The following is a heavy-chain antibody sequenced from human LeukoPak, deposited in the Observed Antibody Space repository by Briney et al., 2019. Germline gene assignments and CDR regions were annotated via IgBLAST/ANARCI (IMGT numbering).Heavy chain of an antibody. D-gene: IGHD6-13*01. J-gene: IGHJ5*02. CDR2: IYYSGST. V-gene: IGHV4-39*01. CDR1: GGSISSSSYY. CDR3: ARGRGKSYSSSWYYWFDP. Sequence: SETLSLTCTVSGGSISSSSYYWGWLRQPPGKGLEWIGSIYYSGSTYYNPSLKSRVTISVDTSKNQFSLKLSSVTAADTAVYYCARGRGKSYSSSWYYWFDPWGQGTLVTVSS.